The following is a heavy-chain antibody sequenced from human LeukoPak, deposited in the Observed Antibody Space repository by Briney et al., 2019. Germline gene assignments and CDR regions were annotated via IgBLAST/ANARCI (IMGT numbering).Heavy chain of an antibody. Sequence: SETLSLTCTVSGGSISSGGYYWSWIRQHPGKGLEWIGYIYYSGSTYYNPSLKSRVTISVDTSKNQFSMKLSSVTAADTAVYYCARSYCSSTSCSPYYYYYMDVWGKGTTVTVSS. CDR3: ARSYCSSTSCSPYYYYYMDV. CDR2: IYYSGST. CDR1: GGSISSGGYY. J-gene: IGHJ6*03. D-gene: IGHD2-2*01. V-gene: IGHV4-31*03.